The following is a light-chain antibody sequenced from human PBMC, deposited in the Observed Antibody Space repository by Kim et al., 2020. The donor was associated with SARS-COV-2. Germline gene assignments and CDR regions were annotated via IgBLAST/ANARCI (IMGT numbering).Light chain of an antibody. CDR2: DAS. CDR1: QRFSSY. V-gene: IGKV3-11*01. Sequence: LCPGGRATLSCRASQRFSSYLAWYQQKPGQAPRLLIYDASNRATGIPARFSGSGYGTDFTLTISSLEPEDFAVYYCQQRSSWLWTFGQGTKVDIK. J-gene: IGKJ1*01. CDR3: QQRSSWLWT.